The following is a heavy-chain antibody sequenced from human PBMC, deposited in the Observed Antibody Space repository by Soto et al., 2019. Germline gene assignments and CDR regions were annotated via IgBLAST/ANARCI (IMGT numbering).Heavy chain of an antibody. CDR3: AKGHRMIVVVSFDY. Sequence: PGGSLRLSCAASGFTFSSYGMHWVRQAPGKGLEWVAVISYDGSNKYYADSVKGRFTISRDNSKNTLYLQMNSLRAEDTAVYYCAKGHRMIVVVSFDYWGQGTLVPVSS. J-gene: IGHJ4*02. CDR2: ISYDGSNK. CDR1: GFTFSSYG. V-gene: IGHV3-30*18. D-gene: IGHD3-22*01.